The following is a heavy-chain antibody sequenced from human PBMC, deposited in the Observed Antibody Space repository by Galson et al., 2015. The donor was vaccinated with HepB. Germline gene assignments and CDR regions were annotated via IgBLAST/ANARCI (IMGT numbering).Heavy chain of an antibody. D-gene: IGHD6-13*01. CDR3: ARDRAAAGIHYYYYGMDV. Sequence: SLRLSCAASGFTFSNAWMSWVRQAPGKGLEWVGRIKSKTDGGTTDYAAPVKGRFTISRDNSKNTLYLQMNSLRAEDTAVYYCARDRAAAGIHYYYYGMDVWGQGTTVTVSS. J-gene: IGHJ6*02. V-gene: IGHV3-15*01. CDR2: IKSKTDGGTT. CDR1: GFTFSNAW.